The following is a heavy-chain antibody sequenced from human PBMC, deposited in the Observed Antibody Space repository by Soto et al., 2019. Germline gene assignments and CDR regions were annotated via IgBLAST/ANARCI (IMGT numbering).Heavy chain of an antibody. CDR2: IYHSGST. Sequence: ADPLSQTFHFSGCSIITRKRGTWVRHPPGKRLEWIGEIYHSGSTNYNPSLKSRVTISVDTSKNQFSLKLSSVTAADTAVYYCARHPRVYCISSSCSSGLHDAFDIWGQGTMVT. CDR3: ARHPRVYCISSSCSSGLHDAFDI. D-gene: IGHD2-2*01. V-gene: IGHV4-4*02. CDR1: GCSIITRKR. J-gene: IGHJ3*02.